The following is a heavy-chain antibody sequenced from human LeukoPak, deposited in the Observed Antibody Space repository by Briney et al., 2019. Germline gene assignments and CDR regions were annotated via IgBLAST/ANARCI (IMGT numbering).Heavy chain of an antibody. D-gene: IGHD2-21*02. CDR3: AREGISDGVYYFDY. J-gene: IGHJ4*02. CDR2: IYHSGST. Sequence: SETLSLTCAVSGYSISSGYYWGWIRQPPGKGLEWIGSIYHSGSTNYNPSLKSRVTMSVDTSKNQFSLKLSSLTAADTAVYYCAREGISDGVYYFDYWGQGTLVTVSS. V-gene: IGHV4-38-2*02. CDR1: GYSISSGYY.